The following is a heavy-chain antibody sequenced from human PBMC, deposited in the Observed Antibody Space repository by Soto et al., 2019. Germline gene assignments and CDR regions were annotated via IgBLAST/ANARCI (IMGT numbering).Heavy chain of an antibody. D-gene: IGHD2-21*02. V-gene: IGHV4-39*01. CDR1: GDSITTTNYY. CDR3: VRHRKDIVEVTSLFNWFDP. J-gene: IGHJ5*02. CDR2: INYRGTT. Sequence: PSETLSLTCTVSGDSITTTNYYWGWIRQPPGKGLDWIGSINYRGTTYYNPSLRRRVSISVDTSKNQFSLKVRSVTAPDAAVYYCVRHRKDIVEVTSLFNWFDPWGQGTLVTVSS.